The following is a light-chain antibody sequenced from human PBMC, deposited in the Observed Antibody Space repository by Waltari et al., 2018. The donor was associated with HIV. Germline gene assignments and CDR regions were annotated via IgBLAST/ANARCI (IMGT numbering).Light chain of an antibody. CDR3: QQYYSDPPT. CDR1: QSISYTSKNKNF. CDR2: WAS. J-gene: IGKJ1*01. Sequence: DIAMTQSPESLALSLGERATINCKSSQSISYTSKNKNFLAWYQQQSGQSPKLLISWASTRESGVPDRFSGSGSGTDFTLTISNLQSEDVAVYFCQQYYSDPPTFGHGTRVEIK. V-gene: IGKV4-1*01.